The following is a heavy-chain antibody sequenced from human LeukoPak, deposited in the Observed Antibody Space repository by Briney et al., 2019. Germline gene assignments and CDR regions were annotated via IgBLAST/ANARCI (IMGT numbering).Heavy chain of an antibody. J-gene: IGHJ4*02. CDR1: GGSISSSNW. V-gene: IGHV4-4*02. Sequence: SETLSLTCAVSGGSISSSNWWSWVRQPPGKGLEWIGEIYHSGSTNYNPSLKSRVTISVDKSKNQFSLKLSSVTAADTAVYYCARIRKWLRKYYFDYWGQGTLVTVSS. CDR2: IYHSGST. D-gene: IGHD5-12*01. CDR3: ARIRKWLRKYYFDY.